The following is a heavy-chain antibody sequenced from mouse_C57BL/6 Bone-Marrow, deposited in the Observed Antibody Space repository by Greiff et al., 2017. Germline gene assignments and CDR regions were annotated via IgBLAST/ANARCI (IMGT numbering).Heavy chain of an antibody. D-gene: IGHD1-1*01. CDR2: IDPNSGGT. CDR1: GYTFTSYW. CDR3: ARTGTTVVGAMDY. V-gene: IGHV1-72*01. J-gene: IGHJ4*01. Sequence: VQLQQPGAELVKPGASVKLSCKASGYTFTSYWMHWVQQRPGRGLEWIGRIDPNSGGTKYNEKFKSKATLAVDKPTSTAYMQLSSLTSEDSAVYYCARTGTTVVGAMDYWGQGTSVTVSS.